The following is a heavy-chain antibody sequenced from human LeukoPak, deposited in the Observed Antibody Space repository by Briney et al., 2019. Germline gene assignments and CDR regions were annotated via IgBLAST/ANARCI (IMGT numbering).Heavy chain of an antibody. CDR3: ARVGQQLKEWRHNWFDP. CDR2: IYYSGST. Sequence: SETLSLTCTVSGGSISSSSYYWGWIRQPPGKGLEWIGSIYYSGSTYYNPSLKSRVTISVDTSKNQFSLKLSSVTAADTAVYYCARVGQQLKEWRHNWFDPWGQGTLVTVSS. D-gene: IGHD6-13*01. V-gene: IGHV4-39*07. CDR1: GGSISSSSYY. J-gene: IGHJ5*02.